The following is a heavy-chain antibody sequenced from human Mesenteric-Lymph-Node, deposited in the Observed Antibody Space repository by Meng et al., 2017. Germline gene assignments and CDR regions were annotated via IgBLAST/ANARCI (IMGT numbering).Heavy chain of an antibody. D-gene: IGHD4-11*01. V-gene: IGHV4-39*07. CDR2: IYYSGST. CDR1: GGSISSSSYY. Sequence: GSLRLSCTVSGGSISSSSYYWGWIRQPPGKGLEWIGSIYYSGSTYYNPSLKSRVTISVDTSKNQFSLKLSSVTAADTAVYYCARDLPDYLGAFDIWGQGTMVTVSS. CDR3: ARDLPDYLGAFDI. J-gene: IGHJ3*02.